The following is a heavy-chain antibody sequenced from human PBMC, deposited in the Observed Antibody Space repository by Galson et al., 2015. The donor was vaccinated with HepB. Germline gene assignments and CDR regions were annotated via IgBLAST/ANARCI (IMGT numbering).Heavy chain of an antibody. V-gene: IGHV1-18*04. J-gene: IGHJ5*02. CDR1: GYTFTSYG. CDR2: ISAYNGNT. D-gene: IGHD3-3*01. CDR3: ARDWFGYDFWSGYYPNNWFDP. Sequence: SCKASGYTFTSYGISWVRQAPGQGLEWMGWISAYNGNTNYTQKLQGRVTMTTDTSTSTAYMELRSLRSDDTAVYYCARDWFGYDFWSGYYPNNWFDPWGQGTLVTVSS.